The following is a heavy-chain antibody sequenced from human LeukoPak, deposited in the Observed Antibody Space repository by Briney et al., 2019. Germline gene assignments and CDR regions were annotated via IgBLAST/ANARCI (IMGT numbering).Heavy chain of an antibody. D-gene: IGHD6-6*01. Sequence: SETLSLTCTVSGASITSHYWSWIRQPAGKGLEWIGRIQTSGRTSYDPSLNSRATMSVDTSNNQFSLNLTSVTAADTAVYYCARENGATIAGRSLDYWGQGTLVTVSS. J-gene: IGHJ4*02. CDR2: IQTSGRT. CDR1: GASITSHY. V-gene: IGHV4-4*07. CDR3: ARENGATIAGRSLDY.